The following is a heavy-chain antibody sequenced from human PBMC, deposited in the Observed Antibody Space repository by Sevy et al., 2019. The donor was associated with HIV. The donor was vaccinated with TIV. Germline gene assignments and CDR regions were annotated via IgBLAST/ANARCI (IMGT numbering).Heavy chain of an antibody. CDR2: ISSSSSYI. V-gene: IGHV3-21*01. Sequence: PGGSLRLSCAASGFTFSSYSMNWVRQAPGKGLEWVSSISSSSSYIYYADSVKGRFTISRDNAKNSLYLQMNSLRAEDTAVYYCARPLKYCSSTSCYLGDYYYYMDVWGKGTTVTVSS. D-gene: IGHD2-2*01. CDR3: ARPLKYCSSTSCYLGDYYYYMDV. J-gene: IGHJ6*03. CDR1: GFTFSSYS.